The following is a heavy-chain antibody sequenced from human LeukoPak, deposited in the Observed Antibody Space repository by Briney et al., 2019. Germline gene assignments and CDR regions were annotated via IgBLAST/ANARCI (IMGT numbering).Heavy chain of an antibody. D-gene: IGHD3-10*01. V-gene: IGHV3-48*04. CDR2: ISSNGSPI. CDR1: GFTFSTYW. CDR3: ARDGGSGILD. J-gene: IGHJ4*02. Sequence: GGSLRLSCAASGFTFSTYWMHWVRQAPGKGLEWVSYISSNGSPILYADSVKGRFTISRDNAKNSLSLLMNSQRAEDTAVYYCARDGGSGILDWGQGTLVTVSS.